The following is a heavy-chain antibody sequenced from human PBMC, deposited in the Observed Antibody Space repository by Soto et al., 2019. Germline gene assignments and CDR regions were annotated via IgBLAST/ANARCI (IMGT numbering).Heavy chain of an antibody. CDR3: AKEGGIAARPDWFDP. V-gene: IGHV3-23*01. J-gene: IGHJ5*02. CDR2: ISGSGGST. CDR1: GFTFSSYA. D-gene: IGHD6-6*01. Sequence: GGSLRLSCAASGFTFSSYAMSWVRQAPGKGLQWVSAISGSGGSTYYADSVKGRFTISRDNSKNTLYLQMNSLRAEDTAVYYYAKEGGIAARPDWFDPWGQGTLVTVSS.